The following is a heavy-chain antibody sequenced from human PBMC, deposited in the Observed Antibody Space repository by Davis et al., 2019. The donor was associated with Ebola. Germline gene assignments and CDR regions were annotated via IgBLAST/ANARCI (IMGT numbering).Heavy chain of an antibody. D-gene: IGHD3-22*01. Sequence: GESLKISCAASGFVFSSYVMSWVRRAPGKGLEWVSTLGTSADTYYADSVKGRFTVSRDNFKNTLYLQMNSLRAEDTAVYYCAKGPLYYDTHWGQGTLVTVSS. J-gene: IGHJ1*01. V-gene: IGHV3-23*01. CDR3: AKGPLYYDTH. CDR2: LGTSADT. CDR1: GFVFSSYV.